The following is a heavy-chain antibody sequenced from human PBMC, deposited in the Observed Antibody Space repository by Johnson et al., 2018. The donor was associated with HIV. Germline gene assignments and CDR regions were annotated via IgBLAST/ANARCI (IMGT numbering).Heavy chain of an antibody. J-gene: IGHJ3*01. CDR3: AAYSIERGL. CDR1: GFTFSSYA. Sequence: VQLVESGGGLVQPGGSLRLSCAASGFTFSSYAMSWVRQAPGKGLEWVANIKQNGSEKYYVDSVKGRFTISRDNAKNSLFLEMDNLRVEDTAVTLTAAYSIERGLWGQGTRVTVSS. CDR2: IKQNGSEK. V-gene: IGHV3-7*01. D-gene: IGHD2-21*02.